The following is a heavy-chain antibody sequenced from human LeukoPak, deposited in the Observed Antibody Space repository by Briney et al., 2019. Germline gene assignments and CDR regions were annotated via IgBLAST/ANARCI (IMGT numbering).Heavy chain of an antibody. Sequence: GASVKVSCKASGYTFTSYYMHWVRQAPGQGLEWMGIINPSGGSTSYAQKFQGRVTMTRDMSTSTVYMELSSLRSDDTAVYYCARGGHLGAAQYGNWYFDLWGRGTLVTVSS. CDR2: INPSGGST. CDR3: ARGGHLGAAQYGNWYFDL. D-gene: IGHD3-16*01. CDR1: GYTFTSYY. J-gene: IGHJ2*01. V-gene: IGHV1-46*01.